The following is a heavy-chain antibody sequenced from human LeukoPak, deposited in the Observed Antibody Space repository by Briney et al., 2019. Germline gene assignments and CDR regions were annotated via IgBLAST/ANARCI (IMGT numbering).Heavy chain of an antibody. CDR3: AREACGGYYDSSGYYLHGAFDI. CDR2: ISSSSSYT. CDR1: GFTFSDYY. D-gene: IGHD3-22*01. Sequence: GGSLRLSCAASGFTFSDYYMSWIRQAPGKGLEWVSYISSSSSYTNYADSVKGRFTISRDNAKNSLYLQMNSLIAEDTVVCYGAREACGGYYDSSGYYLHGAFDIWGQGTMVTVYS. J-gene: IGHJ3*02. V-gene: IGHV3-11*05.